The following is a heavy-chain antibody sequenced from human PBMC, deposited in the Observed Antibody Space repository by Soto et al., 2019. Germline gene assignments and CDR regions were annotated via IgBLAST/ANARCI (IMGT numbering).Heavy chain of an antibody. Sequence: GGSLRLSCAASGFTFSSYWMSWVRQAPGKGLEWVANIKQDGSEKYYVDSVKGRFTISRDNAKNSLYLQMNSLRAEDTAVYYCARDHLEYYYDSSGYPPFDPWGQGTLVTVSS. CDR3: ARDHLEYYYDSSGYPPFDP. CDR2: IKQDGSEK. CDR1: GFTFSSYW. D-gene: IGHD3-22*01. V-gene: IGHV3-7*01. J-gene: IGHJ5*02.